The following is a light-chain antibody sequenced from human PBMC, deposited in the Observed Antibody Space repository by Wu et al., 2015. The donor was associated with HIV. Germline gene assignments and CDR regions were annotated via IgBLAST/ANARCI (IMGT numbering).Light chain of an antibody. V-gene: IGKV3-15*01. CDR1: QGLNNN. CDR2: DVS. J-gene: IGKJ4*02. Sequence: EIVMTQSPAILSVSPGERATLSCRASQGLNNNLAWYQQKPGQAPRLLIYDVSIRATGIPDRFSGSGSGTQFILTITNMQSEDFALYYCQQYNNWPRTFGRGTKVEIK. CDR3: QQYNNWPRT.